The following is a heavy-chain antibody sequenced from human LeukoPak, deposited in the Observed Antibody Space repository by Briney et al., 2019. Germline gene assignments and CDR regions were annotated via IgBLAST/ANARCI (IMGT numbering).Heavy chain of an antibody. CDR3: VRDRALGVRDGFILA. CDR1: GFTFSAYN. Sequence: GGSLRLSCAASGFTFSAYNMIWVRQAPGKGLEWLSYISGSSSAIYYADSVQGRFTISRDNAKNSLSLQMSSLRVEDTAVYYCVRDRALGVRDGFILAWGQGTLVTVSS. D-gene: IGHD5-24*01. V-gene: IGHV3-48*01. CDR2: ISGSSSAI. J-gene: IGHJ5*02.